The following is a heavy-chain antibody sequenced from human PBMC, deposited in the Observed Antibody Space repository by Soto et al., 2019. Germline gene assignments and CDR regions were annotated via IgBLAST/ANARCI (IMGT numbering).Heavy chain of an antibody. D-gene: IGHD1-26*01. V-gene: IGHV1-46*01. CDR2: INPNGGST. CDR1: GYTFTSYY. J-gene: IGHJ4*02. Sequence: GPSVKVSCAASGYTFTSYYMHLVRQAPGQGLEWMGIINPNGGSTTYAQKFQGRVTMTRDTPTGKVYMELSSRRSEDTAVYDCETELYLATXIRYLEYWGQGTLVHVSS. CDR3: ETELYLATXIRYLEY.